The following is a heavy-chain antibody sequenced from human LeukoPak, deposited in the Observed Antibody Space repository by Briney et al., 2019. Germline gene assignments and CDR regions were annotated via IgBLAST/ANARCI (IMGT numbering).Heavy chain of an antibody. CDR2: IYYSGDT. D-gene: IGHD3-10*01. CDR1: GGSISSSSYY. J-gene: IGHJ5*02. V-gene: IGHV4-39*01. CDR3: ARHGKTWFGEYPRPYKWFDL. Sequence: SETLSLTCTVSGGSISSSSYYWGWIRQPPGKGLEWIGSIYYSGDTYYNPSLKSRRVTISVDTSKNQFSLRLSSVTAADTAVYYCARHGKTWFGEYPRPYKWFDLWGQGTLVSVSS.